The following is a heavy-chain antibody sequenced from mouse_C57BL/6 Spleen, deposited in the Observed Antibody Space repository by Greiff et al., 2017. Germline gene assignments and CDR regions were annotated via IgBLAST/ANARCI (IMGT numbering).Heavy chain of an antibody. D-gene: IGHD1-3*01. CDR2: IDPETGGT. Sequence: VQLQQSGAELVRPGASVTLSCKASGYTFTDYEMHWVKQTPVHGLEWIGAIDPETGGTAYNQKFKGKAILTADKSSSTAYMELRSLTSEDSAGYYCTGGIYIFDYWGQGTTLTVSS. CDR1: GYTFTDYE. CDR3: TGGIYIFDY. J-gene: IGHJ2*01. V-gene: IGHV1-15*01.